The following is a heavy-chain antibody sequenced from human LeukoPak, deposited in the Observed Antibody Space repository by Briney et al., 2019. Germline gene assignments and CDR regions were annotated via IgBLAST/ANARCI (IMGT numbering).Heavy chain of an antibody. V-gene: IGHV4-39*01. Sequence: SETLSLTCTVSGGSISSSSYYWGWIRQPPGKGLEGIGSIYYSGSTYYNPSLKSRVTISVDTSKNPFSLKLSSVTAADTAVYYCARPSYYDILTGYTKDYWGQGTLVTVSS. D-gene: IGHD3-9*01. CDR1: GGSISSSSYY. CDR3: ARPSYYDILTGYTKDY. J-gene: IGHJ4*02. CDR2: IYYSGST.